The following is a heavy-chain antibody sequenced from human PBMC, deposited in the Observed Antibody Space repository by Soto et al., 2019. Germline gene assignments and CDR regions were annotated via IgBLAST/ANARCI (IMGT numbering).Heavy chain of an antibody. J-gene: IGHJ5*02. CDR3: ARGDILIGSRNWFDP. D-gene: IGHD3-9*01. CDR1: GGSFINHY. Sequence: SETLSLTCAVYGGSFINHYWSWIRQPPGKGLEWIGEINHIGITNYNPSLKSRVTLSVDTFKKQFSLKLSSVAAADTAVYYCARGDILIGSRNWFDPWGRGTLVTVSS. CDR2: INHIGIT. V-gene: IGHV4-34*01.